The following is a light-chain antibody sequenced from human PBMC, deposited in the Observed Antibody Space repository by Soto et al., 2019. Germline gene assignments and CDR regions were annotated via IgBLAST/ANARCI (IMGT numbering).Light chain of an antibody. CDR3: QHSYSTTWT. Sequence: DIQMTQSPSSLSASVGDRVTITCRASQGISTYLNWYQQKPRKAPKLLIYAASSLQRGVPSRFSASGYEPDLTPTISSLQPDHSATYSSQHSYSTTWTFGRGTKVDIK. J-gene: IGKJ1*01. CDR2: AAS. CDR1: QGISTY. V-gene: IGKV1-39*01.